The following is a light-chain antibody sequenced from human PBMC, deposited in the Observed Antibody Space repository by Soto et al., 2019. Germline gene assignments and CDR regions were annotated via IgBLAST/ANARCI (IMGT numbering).Light chain of an antibody. J-gene: IGLJ3*02. CDR1: TGAVTSGHY. CDR3: LLSYSGARV. CDR2: ETS. Sequence: QTVVTQEPSLTVSPGGTVTLTCGSSTGAVTSGHYPYWFQQKPGQAPRTLTYETSNKHSCTPARFSGSLLGGKAALTLSGAQPEDEAEYYCLLSYSGARVFGGGTKLTVL. V-gene: IGLV7-46*01.